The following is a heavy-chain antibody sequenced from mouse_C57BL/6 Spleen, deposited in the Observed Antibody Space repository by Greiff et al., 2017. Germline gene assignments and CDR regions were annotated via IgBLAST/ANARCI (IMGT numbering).Heavy chain of an antibody. CDR1: GYTFTDYN. Sequence: VHVKQSGPELVKPGASVKIPCKASGYTFTDYNMDWVKQSHGKSLEWIGDINPNNGGTIYNQKFKGKATLTVDKSSSTAYMELRSLTSEDTAVYYCAREDDSWFAYWGQGTLVTVSA. J-gene: IGHJ3*01. CDR3: AREDDSWFAY. CDR2: INPNNGGT. V-gene: IGHV1-18*01. D-gene: IGHD2-4*01.